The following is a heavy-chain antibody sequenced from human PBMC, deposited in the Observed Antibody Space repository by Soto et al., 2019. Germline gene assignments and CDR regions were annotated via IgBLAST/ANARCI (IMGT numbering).Heavy chain of an antibody. CDR2: INHSGST. V-gene: IGHV4-34*01. D-gene: IGHD2-8*02. CDR3: ARYKITGLFDY. Sequence: QVQLQQWGAGLLKPSETLSLTCAVYGGSFSGYYWTWIRQPPGTGLEWIGEINHSGSTNYNPSLKSRVTISVDTSKNQLSLNLTSVTAADAGVYYCARYKITGLFDYWGQGTLVTVSS. CDR1: GGSFSGYY. J-gene: IGHJ4*02.